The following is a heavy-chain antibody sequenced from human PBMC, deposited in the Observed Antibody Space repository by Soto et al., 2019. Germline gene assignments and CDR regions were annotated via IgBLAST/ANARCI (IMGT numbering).Heavy chain of an antibody. CDR3: ARSQEVLLWFGDAFDI. V-gene: IGHV1-69*13. CDR2: IIPIFGTA. D-gene: IGHD3-10*01. J-gene: IGHJ3*02. CDR1: GGTFSRYA. Sequence: SVKVSFKASGGTFSRYAISWLRQAPGQGLEWMGGIIPIFGTANYAQKFQGRVTITADESTSTAYMELSSLRSEDTAVYYCARSQEVLLWFGDAFDIWGQGTMVTVSS.